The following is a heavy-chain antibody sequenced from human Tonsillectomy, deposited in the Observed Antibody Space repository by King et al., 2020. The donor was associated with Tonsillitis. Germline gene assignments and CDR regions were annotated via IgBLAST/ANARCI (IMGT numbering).Heavy chain of an antibody. CDR2: SRNKANRYTT. D-gene: IGHD2-15*01. CDR3: ATSSYCYAGACYSTPDY. CDR1: VFTITDYY. Sequence: QLVQSGGGLVQPGGSLRLSCAASVFTITDYYMDWVRQAPGKGLEWVGRSRNKANRYTTEYAASVRGRFSISRDASKDSLYLQMDSLKTEDTAVYYCATSSYCYAGACYSTPDYWGPGTLVTVSS. V-gene: IGHV3-72*01. J-gene: IGHJ4*02.